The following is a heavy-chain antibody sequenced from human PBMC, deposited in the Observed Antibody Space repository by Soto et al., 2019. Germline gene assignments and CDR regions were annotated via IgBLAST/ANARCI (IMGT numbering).Heavy chain of an antibody. V-gene: IGHV4-30-4*01. CDR3: ARGGDSSGYYPGHFQH. CDR2: IYYSGST. J-gene: IGHJ1*01. D-gene: IGHD3-22*01. Sequence: QVQLQESGPGLVKPSQTLSLTCTVSGGSISSGDYYWSWIRQPPGKGLEWIGYIYYSGSTYYNPPLESRFTTSVDTSKNPFSLKLSSVTAADTAVYYCARGGDSSGYYPGHFQHWGQGTLVTVSS. CDR1: GGSISSGDYY.